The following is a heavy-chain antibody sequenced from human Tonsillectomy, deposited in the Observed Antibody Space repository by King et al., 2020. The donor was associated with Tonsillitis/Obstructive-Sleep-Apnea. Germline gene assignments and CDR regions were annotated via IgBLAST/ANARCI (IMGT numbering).Heavy chain of an antibody. D-gene: IGHD4-23*01. CDR1: GFTFSDYA. V-gene: IGHV3-30*04. CDR3: ARETNSFDY. J-gene: IGHJ4*02. Sequence: QLVESGGGVVQTGRSLRLSCAASGFTFSDYAMHWVRQAPGKGLEWVAFISYDGSDKYYADSVKGRFTISRDNSKNTLYLQMNSLRVEDTAVYYCARETNSFDYWGQGTLVTVSS. CDR2: ISYDGSDK.